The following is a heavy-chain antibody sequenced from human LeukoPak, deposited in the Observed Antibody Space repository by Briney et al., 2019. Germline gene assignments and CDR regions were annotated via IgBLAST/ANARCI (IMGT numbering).Heavy chain of an antibody. CDR3: ARDRDWSFDY. CDR1: GITYSGNW. CDR2: IKPDGSEK. J-gene: IGHJ4*02. D-gene: IGHD3/OR15-3a*01. Sequence: GGSLRLSCADSGITYSGNWMSWVRQAPGKGLDWVAHIKPDGSEKYYVDSVRGRFTMSRDNAENSLYLEMNSLRAEDTAVYYCARDRDWSFDYWGQGTLVTVSS. V-gene: IGHV3-7*05.